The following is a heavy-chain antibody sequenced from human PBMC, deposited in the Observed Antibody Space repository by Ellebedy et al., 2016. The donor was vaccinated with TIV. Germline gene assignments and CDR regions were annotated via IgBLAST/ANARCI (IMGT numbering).Heavy chain of an antibody. J-gene: IGHJ6*03. V-gene: IGHV1-69*04. Sequence: SVKVSCXASGSTFSNIALNWVRQAPGQGLEWMGRIIPMLGVVVYAQNFQGRVTISADKSTNTAYMELRSLRSDDTAVYYCGTPMVGDFSYYYMDVWGKGTTVTVSS. CDR2: IIPMLGVV. CDR1: GSTFSNIA. D-gene: IGHD5-18*01. CDR3: GTPMVGDFSYYYMDV.